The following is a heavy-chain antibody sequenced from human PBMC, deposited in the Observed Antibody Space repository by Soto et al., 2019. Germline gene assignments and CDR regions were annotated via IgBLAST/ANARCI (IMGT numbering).Heavy chain of an antibody. V-gene: IGHV1-69*01. CDR1: GGTFSSYA. CDR2: IIPIFGTA. D-gene: IGHD6-6*01. Sequence: QVQLVQSGAEVKKPGSSVKVSCKASGGTFSSYAISWVRQAPGQGLEWMGGIIPIFGTANYAQKFQGRVTITTVEATSTAYMELSSLRSVDRAVYYFARDIGHYSSIAARGAFDIWGQVTMVTVSS. CDR3: ARDIGHYSSIAARGAFDI. J-gene: IGHJ3*02.